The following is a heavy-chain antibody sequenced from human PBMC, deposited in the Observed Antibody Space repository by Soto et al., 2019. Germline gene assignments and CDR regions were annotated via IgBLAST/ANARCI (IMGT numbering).Heavy chain of an antibody. Sequence: PSETLSLTCTVSGGSISSSSYYWGWIRQPPGKGLEWIGSIYYSGSTYYNPSLKSRVTISVDTSKNQFSLKLSSVTAADTAVYYCARRQLLFNVLRHSDRPFDYCGQRT. CDR3: ARRQLLFNVLRHSDRPFDY. V-gene: IGHV4-39*01. J-gene: IGHJ4*02. CDR1: GGSISSSSYY. CDR2: IYYSGST. D-gene: IGHD3-9*01.